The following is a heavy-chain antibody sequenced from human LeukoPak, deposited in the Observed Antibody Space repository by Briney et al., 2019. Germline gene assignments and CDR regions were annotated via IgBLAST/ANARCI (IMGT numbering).Heavy chain of an antibody. Sequence: SETLSLTCIVSGGFISNSIYYWAWIRQPPGEGLEWIGSIHYSGKTYHYPSLKSRVTMSVDTSKNQFSLKLSSVTAADTAVYYCARRCGGDCYSKMGLDPWGQGTAVTVSS. V-gene: IGHV4-39*01. CDR2: IHYSGKT. CDR1: GGFISNSIYY. CDR3: ARRCGGDCYSKMGLDP. J-gene: IGHJ5*02. D-gene: IGHD2-21*02.